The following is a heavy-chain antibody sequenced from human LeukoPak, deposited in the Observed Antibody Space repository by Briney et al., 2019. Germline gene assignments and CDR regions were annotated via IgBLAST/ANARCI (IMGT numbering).Heavy chain of an antibody. CDR1: GFTFSSYG. CDR3: AKDERWRRSDFHGGFDY. J-gene: IGHJ4*02. CDR2: ISYDGSTK. D-gene: IGHD2-21*02. V-gene: IGHV3-30*18. Sequence: PGGSLSLSCAASGFTFSSYGIHWVRQAPGKGLEWVAFISYDGSTKYYADSVEGRFTISRDNSKNTLYVQMNSLRAEDTAVYYCAKDERWRRSDFHGGFDYWGQGALVTVSS.